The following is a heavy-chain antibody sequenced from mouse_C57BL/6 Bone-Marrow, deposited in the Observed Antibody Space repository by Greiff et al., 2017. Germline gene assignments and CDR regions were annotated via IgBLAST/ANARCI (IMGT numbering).Heavy chain of an antibody. CDR1: GFSFNTYA. V-gene: IGHV10-1*01. J-gene: IGHJ4*01. D-gene: IGHD1-1*01. CDR2: IRSKSNNYAT. Sequence: GGGLVQPKGSLKLSCAASGFSFNTYAMNWVRQAPGKGLEWVARIRSKSNNYATYYADSVKDRFTISRDDSESMLYLQMNNLKTEDTAMYYCVRQGWPYGVYYAMDYWGQGTSVTVSS. CDR3: VRQGWPYGVYYAMDY.